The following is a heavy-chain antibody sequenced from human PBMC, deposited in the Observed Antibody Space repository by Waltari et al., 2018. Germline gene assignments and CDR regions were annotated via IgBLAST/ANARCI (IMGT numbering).Heavy chain of an antibody. V-gene: IGHV4-34*01. CDR2: INHSGST. Sequence: QVQLQQWGAGLLKPAETLSLTCAVYGGSFSGYYWSWIRQPPGKGREWIGEINHSGSTNYNPSLKSRVTISVDTSKNQFSLKLSSVTAADTAVYYCARAGHSSLYYFDYWGQGTLVTVSS. J-gene: IGHJ4*02. D-gene: IGHD6-13*01. CDR3: ARAGHSSLYYFDY. CDR1: GGSFSGYY.